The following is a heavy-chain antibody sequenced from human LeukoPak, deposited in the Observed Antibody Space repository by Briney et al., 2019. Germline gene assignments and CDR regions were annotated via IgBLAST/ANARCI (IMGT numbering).Heavy chain of an antibody. CDR2: IYCSGST. CDR1: GGSISSGDYY. Sequence: SQTLSLTCTVSGGSISSGDYYWSWIRQPPGKGLEWIGYIYCSGSTYYNPSLKSRVTISVDTSKNQFSLKLSSVTAADTAVYYCARDNFSPGKATYDAFDIWGQGTMVTVSS. D-gene: IGHD3-10*01. J-gene: IGHJ3*02. CDR3: ARDNFSPGKATYDAFDI. V-gene: IGHV4-30-4*01.